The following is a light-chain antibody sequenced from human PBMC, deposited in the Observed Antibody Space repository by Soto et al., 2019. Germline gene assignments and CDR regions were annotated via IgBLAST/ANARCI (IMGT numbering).Light chain of an antibody. J-gene: IGKJ4*01. CDR3: QQSYSGPLT. CDR1: QSISSY. V-gene: IGKV1-39*01. CDR2: AAS. Sequence: DIQLTQSPSSLSASVVYRVTITCRASQSISSYLNWYQQKPGKAPKVLIYAASSLQSGVPSRFSGIGSGTDFTLSISSLQPEDFATYYCQQSYSGPLTFGGGTKVDIK.